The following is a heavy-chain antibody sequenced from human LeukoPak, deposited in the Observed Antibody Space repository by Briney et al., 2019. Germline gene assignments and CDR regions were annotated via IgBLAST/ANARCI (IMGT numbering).Heavy chain of an antibody. CDR3: ASVFDS. CDR2: INHDGTGT. CDR1: GW. V-gene: IGHV3-74*01. J-gene: IGHJ4*02. Sequence: GGSLRLSCAASGWMHWVRQAPGKGLVLVSGINHDGTGTYYADSVKGRFTISRDNAKNTLYLQMNSLSADDTAVYYCASVFDSWGQGFLVTVSS.